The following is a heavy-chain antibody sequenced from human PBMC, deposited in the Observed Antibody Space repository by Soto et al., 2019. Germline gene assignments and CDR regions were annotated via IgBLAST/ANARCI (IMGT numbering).Heavy chain of an antibody. CDR2: INPNSGGT. Sequence: ASVKVSCKASGGTFSSYAISWVRQAPGQRLEWMGWINPNSGGTNYAQKFQGWVTMTRDTSISTAYMELSRLRSDDTAVYYCARGGVYATTNSYYYYGMDVWGQGTTVTVSS. D-gene: IGHD2-8*01. J-gene: IGHJ6*02. CDR1: GGTFSSYA. CDR3: ARGGVYATTNSYYYYGMDV. V-gene: IGHV1-2*04.